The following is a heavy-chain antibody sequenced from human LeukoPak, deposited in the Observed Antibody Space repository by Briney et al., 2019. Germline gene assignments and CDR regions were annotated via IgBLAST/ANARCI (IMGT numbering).Heavy chain of an antibody. CDR1: GFTFGDYA. D-gene: IGHD2-2*01. J-gene: IGHJ4*02. Sequence: PGRSLRLSCTASGFTFGDYAMSWFRQAPGKGLEWVGFIRSKAYGGTTEYAASMKGRFTISRDDSKSIAYLQMNSLKTEDTAVYYCTRVRGDIVVVPALGFDYWGQGTLVTVSS. CDR3: TRVRGDIVVVPALGFDY. CDR2: IRSKAYGGTT. V-gene: IGHV3-49*03.